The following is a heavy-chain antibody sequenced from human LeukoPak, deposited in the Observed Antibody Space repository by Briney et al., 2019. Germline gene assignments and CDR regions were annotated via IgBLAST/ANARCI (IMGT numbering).Heavy chain of an antibody. V-gene: IGHV3-74*01. CDR1: GFTFSSYW. CDR3: ARSRRRDYYGSGKFAFDY. Sequence: GGSLRLSCVASGFTFSSYWMHWVRQAPGKGVVWVSRFHSDGSSTTYADSVKGRFTISRDNAKNTLYLQMNSLRAEDTAVYYCARSRRRDYYGSGKFAFDYWGQGTLVTVSS. CDR2: FHSDGSST. D-gene: IGHD3-10*01. J-gene: IGHJ4*02.